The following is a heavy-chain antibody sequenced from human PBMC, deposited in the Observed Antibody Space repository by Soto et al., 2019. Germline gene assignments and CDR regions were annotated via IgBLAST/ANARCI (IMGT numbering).Heavy chain of an antibody. V-gene: IGHV4-31*03. D-gene: IGHD3-9*01. CDR1: GGSISSGGYY. CDR2: IYYSGST. CDR3: ARDILTGTTLAGAGVTGHYKAYNWFDP. J-gene: IGHJ5*02. Sequence: QVQLQESGPGLVKPSQTLSLTCTVSGGSISSGGYYWSWIRQHPGKGLEWIGYIYYSGSTYYNPYLKSRVTISVDTVKNQFSLKLSSLTAADTAVYYCARDILTGTTLAGAGVTGHYKAYNWFDPWGQGTLVTVSS.